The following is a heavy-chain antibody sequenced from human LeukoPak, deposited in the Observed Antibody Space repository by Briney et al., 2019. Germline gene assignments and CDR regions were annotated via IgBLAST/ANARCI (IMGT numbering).Heavy chain of an antibody. Sequence: PSETLSLSCAVSGYFISSGYYWGWIRQPPGKGLEWIGSIYHSGSTYFNPSLKSRVTISVDTSKNQFSLTLSSVTAADTAVYFCARVAASGTALDAFANRGQGTMVTVSS. V-gene: IGHV4-38-2*01. CDR2: IYHSGST. D-gene: IGHD6-13*01. CDR1: GYFISSGYY. J-gene: IGHJ3*02. CDR3: ARVAASGTALDAFAN.